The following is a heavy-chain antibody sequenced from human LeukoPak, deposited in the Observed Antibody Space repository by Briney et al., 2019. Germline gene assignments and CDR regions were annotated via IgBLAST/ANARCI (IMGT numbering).Heavy chain of an antibody. CDR1: GGSFSGYY. CDR2: INHSGST. D-gene: IGHD6-13*01. Sequence: TSETLSLTCAVYGGSFSGYYWSWIRQPPGRGLEWIGEINHSGSTNYNPSLKRRVTISVDTSKNQFSLKLSSVTAADTAVYYCARGQQLVLVYGMDVWGQGTTVTVSS. J-gene: IGHJ6*02. V-gene: IGHV4-34*01. CDR3: ARGQQLVLVYGMDV.